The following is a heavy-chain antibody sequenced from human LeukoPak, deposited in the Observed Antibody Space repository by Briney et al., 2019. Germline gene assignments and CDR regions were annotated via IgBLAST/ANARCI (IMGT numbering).Heavy chain of an antibody. CDR1: GGSFSGYY. J-gene: IGHJ3*02. D-gene: IGHD3-22*01. V-gene: IGHV4-34*01. Sequence: SETLSLTCAVYGGSFSGYYWSWIRQPPGKGLEWIGEINHSGSTNYNPSLKSRVTISVDTSKNQFSLKLSSVTAADTAVYYCARPFSHYYDSSGYGGAFDIWGQGTMVTVSS. CDR2: INHSGST. CDR3: ARPFSHYYDSSGYGGAFDI.